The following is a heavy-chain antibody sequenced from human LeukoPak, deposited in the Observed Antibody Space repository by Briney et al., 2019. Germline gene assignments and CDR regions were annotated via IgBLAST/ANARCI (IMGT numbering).Heavy chain of an antibody. Sequence: PSETLSLTCAVNGGSFSGYYWSWFRQPPGKGLGWIGEINHSGSTNYNPSLKSRVTISVDTSKNQFSLKLSSVTAADTAVYYCARFQAKDDSSGYFVDYWGQGTLVTVSS. D-gene: IGHD3-22*01. CDR1: GGSFSGYY. V-gene: IGHV4-34*01. J-gene: IGHJ4*02. CDR2: INHSGST. CDR3: ARFQAKDDSSGYFVDY.